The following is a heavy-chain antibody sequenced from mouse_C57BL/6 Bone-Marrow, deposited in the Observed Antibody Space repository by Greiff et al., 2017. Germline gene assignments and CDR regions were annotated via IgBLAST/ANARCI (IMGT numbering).Heavy chain of an antibody. CDR1: DSEVFPIAY. D-gene: IGHD1-1*01. CDR3: ARENHYYGSSWWYFDV. V-gene: IGHV15-2*01. J-gene: IGHJ1*03. CDR2: ILPSIGRT. Sequence: QVQLKQSGSELRSPGSSVKLSCKDFDSEVFPIAYMSWVRQKPGHGFEWIGGILPSIGRTIYGEKFEDKATLDADTLSNTAYLELNSLTSEDSTIYYCARENHYYGSSWWYFDVWGTGTTVTVSS.